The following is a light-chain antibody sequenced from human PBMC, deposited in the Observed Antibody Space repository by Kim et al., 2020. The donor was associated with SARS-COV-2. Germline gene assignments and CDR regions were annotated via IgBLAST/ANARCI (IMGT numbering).Light chain of an antibody. Sequence: QAVVTQEPSLTVSPGGTVTLTCGSSTGSVTSSHYPYWFQQKPGQAPKTLTYDTNNKHSWTPARFSGSLLGGKAALTLSGAQPEDEAEYYCLLSYSGPAWIFGGGTQLTVL. V-gene: IGLV7-46*01. CDR1: TGSVTSSHY. CDR3: LLSYSGPAWI. CDR2: DTN. J-gene: IGLJ2*01.